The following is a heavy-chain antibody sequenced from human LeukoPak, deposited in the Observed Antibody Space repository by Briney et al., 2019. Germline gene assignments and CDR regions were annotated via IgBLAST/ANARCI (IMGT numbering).Heavy chain of an antibody. CDR1: GGTFSSYA. CDR3: ACGLGPRLNYYYGMDV. CDR2: INPNSGGT. D-gene: IGHD3-22*01. V-gene: IGHV1-2*04. J-gene: IGHJ6*02. Sequence: ASVKVSCKASGGTFSSYAISWVRQAPGQGLEWMGWINPNSGGTNYAQKFQGWVTMTRDTSISTAYMELSRLRSDDTAVYYCACGLGPRLNYYYGMDVWGQGTTVTVSS.